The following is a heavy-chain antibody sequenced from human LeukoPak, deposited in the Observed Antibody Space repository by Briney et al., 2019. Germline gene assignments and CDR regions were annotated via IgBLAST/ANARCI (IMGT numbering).Heavy chain of an antibody. Sequence: GGSLRLSCAASGGTFSSYAISWVRQAPGQGLEWMGRIIPILGIANYAQKFQGRVTITADKSTSTAYMELSSLRSEDTAVYYCARGNETPAFDIWGQGTMVTVSS. J-gene: IGHJ3*02. CDR3: ARGNETPAFDI. CDR1: GGTFSSYA. CDR2: IIPILGIA. V-gene: IGHV1-69*04.